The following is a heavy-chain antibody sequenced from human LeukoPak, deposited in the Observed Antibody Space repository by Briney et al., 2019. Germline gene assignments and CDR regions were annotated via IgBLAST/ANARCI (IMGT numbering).Heavy chain of an antibody. D-gene: IGHD5-12*01. CDR2: IIGSSGDT. CDR3: AKGAYDYIEMGHFDY. Sequence: GGSLRLSCAASGFSLTNFAMSWVRQAPGKGLEWVSLIIGSSGDTLYADSVKGRFTISRDNSKNRLYLQMNSLRAEDTALYYCAKGAYDYIEMGHFDYWGQGTLVTVSS. CDR1: GFSLTNFA. V-gene: IGHV3-23*01. J-gene: IGHJ4*02.